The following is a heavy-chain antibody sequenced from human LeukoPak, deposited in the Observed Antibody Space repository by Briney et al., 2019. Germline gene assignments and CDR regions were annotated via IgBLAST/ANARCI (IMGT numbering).Heavy chain of an antibody. CDR3: ARGTAMVTGIDY. D-gene: IGHD5-18*01. J-gene: IGHJ4*02. CDR1: GGSISSYY. CDR2: IYYSGST. V-gene: IGHV4-59*01. Sequence: SETLSLTCTVSGGSISSYYWSWIRQPPGKRLEWIGYIYYSGSTNYNPSLKSRVTISVDTSKNQFSLKLSSVTAADTAVYYCARGTAMVTGIDYWGQGTLVTVSS.